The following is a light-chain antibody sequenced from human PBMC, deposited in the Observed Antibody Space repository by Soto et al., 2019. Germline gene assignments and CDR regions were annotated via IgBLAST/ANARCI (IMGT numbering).Light chain of an antibody. CDR1: SRDVGDYNY. V-gene: IGLV2-11*01. Sequence: QSALTQPRSVSGSPGQSVTISCTGTSRDVGDYNYVSWYQQYPGKAPKLVIYDVSKRPSGVPDRFSGSKSGNTASLTISGLQAEDEADYYCCSFAGSYTFWVFGGGTKLTVL. J-gene: IGLJ3*02. CDR2: DVS. CDR3: CSFAGSYTFWV.